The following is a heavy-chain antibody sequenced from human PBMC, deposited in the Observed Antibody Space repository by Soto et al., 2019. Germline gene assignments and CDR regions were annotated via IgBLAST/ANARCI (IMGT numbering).Heavy chain of an antibody. CDR2: ISPYNGYT. CDR1: GYTFTSYG. CDR3: AREKKGIAVAASYYYYGMDV. D-gene: IGHD6-19*01. Sequence: ASVKVSCKASGYTFTSYGISWVRQAPGQGLEWMGWISPYNGYTDYAQKLQDRVTMTTDTSTSTVYMELSSLRSEDTAVYYCAREKKGIAVAASYYYYGMDVWGQGTTVTVSS. J-gene: IGHJ6*02. V-gene: IGHV1-18*01.